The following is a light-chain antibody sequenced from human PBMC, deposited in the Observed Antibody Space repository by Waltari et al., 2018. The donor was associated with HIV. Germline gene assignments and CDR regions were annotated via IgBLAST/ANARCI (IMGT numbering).Light chain of an antibody. J-gene: IGLJ2*01. CDR1: NIGNKS. V-gene: IGLV3-21*02. Sequence: SYVLTQPPSVSVAPGQTARITCGENNIGNKSVHWYQQKAGQAPVLVVYDDGDRPAGIPERFSGSNSGNTATLTINRGEAGDEADYYCQIWNDNTDHPDAVFGGGSKLTVL. CDR2: DDG. CDR3: QIWNDNTDHPDAV.